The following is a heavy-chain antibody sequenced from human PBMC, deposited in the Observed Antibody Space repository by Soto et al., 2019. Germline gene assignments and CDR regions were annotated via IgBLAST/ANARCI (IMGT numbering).Heavy chain of an antibody. CDR2: ISGSGGST. Sequence: EVQLLESGGGLVQPGGSLRLSCAASGFTFSSYAMSWVRQAPGKGLEWVSAISGSGGSTYYADSVKGRFTISRDNSKNTLYLQMNSLRAEDTAVYYCAKRPPGYGDYYWYFDLWGRGTLVTVSS. D-gene: IGHD4-17*01. CDR1: GFTFSSYA. V-gene: IGHV3-23*01. J-gene: IGHJ2*01. CDR3: AKRPPGYGDYYWYFDL.